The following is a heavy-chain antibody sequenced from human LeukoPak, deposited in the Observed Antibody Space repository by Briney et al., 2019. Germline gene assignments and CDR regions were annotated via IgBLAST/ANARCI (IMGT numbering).Heavy chain of an antibody. CDR2: IYSDGTT. CDR3: ARGPYRQVYNVGAFDI. Sequence: GGSLRLCCAPSGYTVSSNYMTWVRQAPGKGLDWVSVIYSDGTTFYADSVKGRFTISRDISKNTLYLQMNSLRAEDTAVYYCARGPYRQVYNVGAFDIWGQGTLVTVSS. J-gene: IGHJ3*02. D-gene: IGHD5-24*01. V-gene: IGHV3-66*01. CDR1: GYTVSSNY.